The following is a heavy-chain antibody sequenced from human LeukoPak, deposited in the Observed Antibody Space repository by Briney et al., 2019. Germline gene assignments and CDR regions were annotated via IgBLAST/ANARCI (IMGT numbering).Heavy chain of an antibody. Sequence: SETLSLTCTVSGGSISSSSYYWGWIRQPPGKGLGWIGSIYYSGSTYYNPSLKSRVTISVDTSKNQFSLKLSSVTAADTAVYYCARLPDSSGLGFDYWGQGTLVTVSS. CDR3: ARLPDSSGLGFDY. D-gene: IGHD3-22*01. J-gene: IGHJ4*02. CDR1: GGSISSSSYY. CDR2: IYYSGST. V-gene: IGHV4-39*01.